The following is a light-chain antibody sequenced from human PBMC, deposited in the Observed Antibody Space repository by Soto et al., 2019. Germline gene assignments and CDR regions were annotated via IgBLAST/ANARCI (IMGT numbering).Light chain of an antibody. CDR3: SAYTVSRTYV. CDR2: NVY. J-gene: IGLJ1*01. CDR1: SSDVGAYNF. V-gene: IGLV2-14*03. Sequence: QSALTQPAWVSGSPGQSITISCTGTSSDVGAYNFVSWHQQHPGKAPKLMIYNVYDRPSGISYRFSGSKSGNTASLTISGLQGEDEANYYCSAYTVSRTYVFGTGTKVA.